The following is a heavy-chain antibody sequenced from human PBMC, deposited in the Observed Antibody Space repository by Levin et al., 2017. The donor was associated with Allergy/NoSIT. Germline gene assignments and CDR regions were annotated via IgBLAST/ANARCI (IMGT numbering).Heavy chain of an antibody. Sequence: SETLSLTCTVSGGSVFSGSYYWSWIRQPPGTGLEYIGYVCYSGSTNYNPSLKSRVTISMDTSKNQLSLKRRSVSAADTAVYYCARGLIITQGGANYYYGVDGWGQGTPVTVSS. CDR2: VCYSGST. J-gene: IGHJ6*02. CDR1: GGSVFSGSYY. D-gene: IGHD3-10*01. CDR3: ARGLIITQGGANYYYGVDG. V-gene: IGHV4-61*01.